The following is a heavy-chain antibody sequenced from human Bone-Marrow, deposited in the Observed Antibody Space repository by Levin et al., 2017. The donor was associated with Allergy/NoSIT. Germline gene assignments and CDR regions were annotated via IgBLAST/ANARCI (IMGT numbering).Heavy chain of an antibody. J-gene: IGHJ6*03. CDR3: ARRNDFWSRTHGGYYFFMDV. Sequence: ASVKVSCAASGFTFSSYTMNWVRQAPGKGLEWVSSIRGTSSYITFSDSVKGRLTISRDNAKNSLYLQMNNLRAEDTAVYYCARRNDFWSRTHGGYYFFMDVWGKGTTVTVSS. CDR1: GFTFSSYT. D-gene: IGHD3-3*01. V-gene: IGHV3-21*01. CDR2: IRGTSSYI.